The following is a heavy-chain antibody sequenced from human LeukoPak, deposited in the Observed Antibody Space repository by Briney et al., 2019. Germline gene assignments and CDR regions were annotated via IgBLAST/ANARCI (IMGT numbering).Heavy chain of an antibody. J-gene: IGHJ2*01. D-gene: IGHD3-10*01. Sequence: GGSLRLSCAASGSTFSSHAMSWVRQAPGKGLEWVSTISADGGITYYADSVKGRFTISRDNSKNTLYLQMNSLRAGDTAIYYCAKIGVIGNWYYDVWGRGTLVTVSS. CDR1: GSTFSSHA. V-gene: IGHV3-23*01. CDR3: AKIGVIGNWYYDV. CDR2: ISADGGIT.